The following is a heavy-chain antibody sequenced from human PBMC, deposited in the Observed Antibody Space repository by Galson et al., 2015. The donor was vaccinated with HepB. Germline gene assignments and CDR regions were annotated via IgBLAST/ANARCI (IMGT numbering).Heavy chain of an antibody. D-gene: IGHD2-21*01. CDR3: VRPRNRMGFGGDFRI. CDR2: ISYDGSYK. CDR1: GFGFSDYA. J-gene: IGHJ3*02. Sequence: SLRLSCAASGFGFSDYAMHWVRQVPGQGLEWVAVISYDGSYKYYADSLRGRFTISRDNSKNTLYLQMNSLRVEDTAVYYCVRPRNRMGFGGDFRIWGQGTMVTVSS. V-gene: IGHV3-30-3*01.